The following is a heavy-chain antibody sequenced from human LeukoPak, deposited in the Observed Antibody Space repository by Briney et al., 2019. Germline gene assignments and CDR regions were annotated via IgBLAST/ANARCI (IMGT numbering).Heavy chain of an antibody. V-gene: IGHV4-34*01. J-gene: IGHJ6*03. CDR2: INHSGST. CDR3: ARESPTYYYDSSGYYFHYYYYMDV. CDR1: GGSFSGYY. D-gene: IGHD3-22*01. Sequence: PSETLSLTCAVYGGSFSGYYWSWIRQPPGKGLEWIGEINHSGSTNYNPSLKSRVTISVDTSKNQFSLKLSSVTAADTAVYYCARESPTYYYDSSGYYFHYYYYMDVWGKGTTVTVSS.